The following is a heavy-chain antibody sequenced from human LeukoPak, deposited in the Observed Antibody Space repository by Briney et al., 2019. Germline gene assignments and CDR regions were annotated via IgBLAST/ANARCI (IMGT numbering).Heavy chain of an antibody. D-gene: IGHD3-16*02. Sequence: GASVKVSCKTSGYTFTDYYMHWVRQAPGQGLEWMGWINPNSGGTNYAQKFQGRVTMTRDTSISTAYMELSRLRSDDTAVYYCARAPSIRVITNFDYWGQGTLVTVSS. CDR1: GYTFTDYY. CDR2: INPNSGGT. CDR3: ARAPSIRVITNFDY. J-gene: IGHJ4*02. V-gene: IGHV1-2*02.